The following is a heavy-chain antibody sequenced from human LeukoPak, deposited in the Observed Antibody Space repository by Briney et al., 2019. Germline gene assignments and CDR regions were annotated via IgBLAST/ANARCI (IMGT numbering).Heavy chain of an antibody. CDR3: AKVMRTSWFFDL. CDR2: FSGAGYST. Sequence: GGSLRLSCAASGFTFSNYAMGWVRQAPGKGLEWVSGFSGAGYSTYYADSVKGRFTISRDNSKNTLFLEMSSLRVEDTAVYYCAKVMRTSWFFDLWGRGTLVTVSS. V-gene: IGHV3-23*01. J-gene: IGHJ2*01. CDR1: GFTFSNYA.